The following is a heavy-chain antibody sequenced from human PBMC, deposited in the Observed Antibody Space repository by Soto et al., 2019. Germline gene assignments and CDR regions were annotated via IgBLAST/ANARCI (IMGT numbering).Heavy chain of an antibody. D-gene: IGHD3-22*01. Sequence: GGSLRPSCAASGFTLSDHYMSWIRQAPGKGLEWVSHISSSGSTINYADSVKGRFTISRDNAKNSLYLQMSSLRVEDTAVYYCARYDSSGYYWPYYYYGMDVWGQGTTVTVSS. V-gene: IGHV3-11*01. CDR3: ARYDSSGYYWPYYYYGMDV. CDR2: ISSSGSTI. J-gene: IGHJ6*02. CDR1: GFTLSDHY.